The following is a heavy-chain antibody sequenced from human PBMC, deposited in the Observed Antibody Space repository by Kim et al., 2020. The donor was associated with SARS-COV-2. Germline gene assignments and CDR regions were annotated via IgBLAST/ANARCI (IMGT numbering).Heavy chain of an antibody. Sequence: GGSLRLSCAASGFTFSSYAMHWVRQAPGKGLEWVAVISYDGSNKYYTDSVKGRFTISRDNSKNTLYLQMNILGAEDTAVHYCARAQGVGLLWFGEYYDY. CDR3: ARAQGVGLLWFGEYYDY. CDR1: GFTFSSYA. J-gene: IGHJ4*01. CDR2: ISYDGSNK. D-gene: IGHD3-10*01. V-gene: IGHV3-30*04.